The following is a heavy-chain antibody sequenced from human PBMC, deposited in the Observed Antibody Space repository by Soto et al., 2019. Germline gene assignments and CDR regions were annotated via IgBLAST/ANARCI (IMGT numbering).Heavy chain of an antibody. CDR2: ISAYNGNT. D-gene: IGHD5-12*01. Sequence: ASVKVSCKASGYTFTSYGISWVRQAPGQGLEWMGWISAYNGNTNYAQKLQGRVTMTTDTSTSTAYMELRSLRSDDTAVYYCARDKNSGYDLYGMDVWGQGTTVTAP. V-gene: IGHV1-18*01. J-gene: IGHJ6*02. CDR3: ARDKNSGYDLYGMDV. CDR1: GYTFTSYG.